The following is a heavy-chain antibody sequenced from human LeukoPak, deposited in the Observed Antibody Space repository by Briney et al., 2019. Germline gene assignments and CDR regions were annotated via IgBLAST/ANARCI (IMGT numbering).Heavy chain of an antibody. CDR3: GRGLGGGGAFDI. V-gene: IGHV1-3*03. CDR1: GYTFTSYA. D-gene: IGHD3-10*01. Sequence: ASVKVSCKASGYTFTSYAMHWVRQAPGQRLEWMGWINAGNGNTKYSQEFQGRVTITRDTSASTAYMELSSLRSEDMAVYYWGRGLGGGGAFDIWGQGTMVTVSS. J-gene: IGHJ3*02. CDR2: INAGNGNT.